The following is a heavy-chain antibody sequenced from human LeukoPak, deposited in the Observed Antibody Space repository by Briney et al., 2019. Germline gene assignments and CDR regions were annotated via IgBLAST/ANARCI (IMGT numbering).Heavy chain of an antibody. Sequence: SVKVSCKASGGTFSSYAISWVRQAPGQGLEWMGGIIPIFGTANYAQKSQGRVTITADESTSTAYMELSSLRSEDTAVCYCARGGVFVHGQVWFDDWGQGTLVTVSS. CDR2: IIPIFGTA. D-gene: IGHD6-6*01. J-gene: IGHJ5*02. V-gene: IGHV1-69*13. CDR1: GGTFSSYA. CDR3: ARGGVFVHGQVWFDD.